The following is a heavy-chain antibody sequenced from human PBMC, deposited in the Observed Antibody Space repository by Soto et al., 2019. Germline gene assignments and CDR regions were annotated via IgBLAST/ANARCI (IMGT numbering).Heavy chain of an antibody. CDR3: ARDKVGSGSSDY. J-gene: IGHJ4*02. CDR1: GLPFSNYA. V-gene: IGHV3-23*01. CDR2: MSGSGDNI. Sequence: GGSLRLSCEVSGLPFSNYAMGWVRQAPGKGLEWVSVMSGSGDNIYYTDSVNGRFTISRDNSKYTLYLRMSSLRAEDTAVYYCARDKVGSGSSDYWGRGTLVTVSS. D-gene: IGHD3-10*01.